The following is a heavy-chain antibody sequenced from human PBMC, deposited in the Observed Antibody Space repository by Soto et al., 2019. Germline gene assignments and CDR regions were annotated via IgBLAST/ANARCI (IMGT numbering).Heavy chain of an antibody. CDR3: ARGKGMAV. Sequence: EVQLVESGGGLVKPGGSLRLSCAASGFTFSSYSMNWVRQAPGKGLEWVSSISSGSSYIYYADSVKGRFTISRDNAKNSLYLQMTSLRAEDPGVYYCARGKGMAVWGHGTTVTVSS. V-gene: IGHV3-21*01. CDR1: GFTFSSYS. CDR2: ISSGSSYI. J-gene: IGHJ6*02.